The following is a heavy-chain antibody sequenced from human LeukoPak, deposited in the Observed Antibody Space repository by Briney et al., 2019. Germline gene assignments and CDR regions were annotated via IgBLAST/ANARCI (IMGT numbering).Heavy chain of an antibody. J-gene: IGHJ4*02. CDR3: AGEHYDILTGYYMSYFDY. D-gene: IGHD3-9*01. CDR2: IIPIFGTA. CDR1: GGTFSSYA. Sequence: SVKVSCKASGGTFSSYAISWVRQAPGQGLEWMGGIIPIFGTANYAQKYQGRVTITTDESTSTTSMELSSLRSEDTAVYYYAGEHYDILTGYYMSYFDYWGQGTLVTVSS. V-gene: IGHV1-69*05.